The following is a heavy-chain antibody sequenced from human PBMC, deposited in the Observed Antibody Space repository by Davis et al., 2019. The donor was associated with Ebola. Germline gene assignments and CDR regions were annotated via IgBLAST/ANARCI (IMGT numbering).Heavy chain of an antibody. V-gene: IGHV3-23*01. CDR3: AKIGVRHSGDD. CDR1: GFTFSSYT. Sequence: GESLKISCAASGFTFSSYTMNWVRQAPGKGLEWVSTISDRSEHTHYADSVKGRFTIIRDNSRNTVFLQMNSLRVEDTAVYYCAKIGVRHSGDDWGQGSLVTVSS. D-gene: IGHD3-10*01. CDR2: ISDRSEHT. J-gene: IGHJ4*02.